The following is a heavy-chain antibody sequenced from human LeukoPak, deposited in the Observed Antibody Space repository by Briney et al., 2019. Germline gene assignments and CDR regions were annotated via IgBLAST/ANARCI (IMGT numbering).Heavy chain of an antibody. CDR3: ARDSEMATITPYYYYGMDV. CDR1: GYTLTELS. D-gene: IGHD5-24*01. V-gene: IGHV1-69*13. CDR2: IIPIFGTA. Sequence: SVRVSCKVSGYTLTELSMHWVRQAPGQGLEWMGGIIPIFGTANYAQKFQGRVTITADESTSTAYMELSSLRSEDTAVYYCARDSEMATITPYYYYGMDVWGQGTTVTVSS. J-gene: IGHJ6*02.